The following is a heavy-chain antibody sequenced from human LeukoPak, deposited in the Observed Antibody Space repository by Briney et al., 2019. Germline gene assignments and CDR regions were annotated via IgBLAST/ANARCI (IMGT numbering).Heavy chain of an antibody. J-gene: IGHJ6*03. Sequence: SETLSLTCTVSGGSINSYYWSWIRQPPGKGLEWIGYIYYSGSTNYNPSLKSRVTISVDTSKNQFSLKLSSVTAADTAVYYCARDLAVYHGPHYYYMDVWGKGTTVTISS. V-gene: IGHV4-59*01. CDR1: GGSINSYY. CDR3: ARDLAVYHGPHYYYMDV. D-gene: IGHD5/OR15-5a*01. CDR2: IYYSGST.